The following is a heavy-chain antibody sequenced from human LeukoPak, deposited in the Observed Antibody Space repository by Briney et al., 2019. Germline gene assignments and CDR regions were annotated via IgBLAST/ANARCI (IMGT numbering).Heavy chain of an antibody. V-gene: IGHV3-23*01. CDR2: ISGSGGST. CDR3: ARGNWNKLEVFDY. CDR1: GFTFTNYV. J-gene: IGHJ4*02. Sequence: GGSLRLSCAASGFTFTNYVMTWVRQAPGKGLEWVSAISGSGGSTYYADSVKGRFTVSRDNSKNTVYLQMNSLRAEDTAVHYCARGNWNKLEVFDYWGQGTLVTVSS. D-gene: IGHD1/OR15-1a*01.